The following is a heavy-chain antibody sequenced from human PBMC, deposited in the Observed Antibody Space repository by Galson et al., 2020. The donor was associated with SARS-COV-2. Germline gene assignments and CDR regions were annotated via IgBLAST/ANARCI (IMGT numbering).Heavy chain of an antibody. CDR2: INHTGST. Sequence: SETLSLTCAVYGGSFSGYYWSWIHQPPGKGLEWIGAINHTGSTNYNPSLKSRVTILVDTSKNQFSLKLRSVTAADTAVLHCARGRVGATNYLDYWGQGSLVTVSS. J-gene: IGHJ4*02. CDR1: GGSFSGYY. V-gene: IGHV4-34*01. D-gene: IGHD1-26*01. CDR3: ARGRVGATNYLDY.